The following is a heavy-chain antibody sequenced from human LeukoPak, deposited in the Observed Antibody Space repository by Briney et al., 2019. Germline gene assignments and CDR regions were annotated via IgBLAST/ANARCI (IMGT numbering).Heavy chain of an antibody. CDR3: ARDLESYSSSWYVDY. D-gene: IGHD6-13*01. J-gene: IGHJ4*02. CDR2: ISAYNGNT. V-gene: IGHV1-18*01. Sequence: GASVKVSCKASGYTFTSYGISWVRQAPGQGLEWMGWISAYNGNTNYAQKLQGRVTTTTDTSTSTAYMELRSLRSDDTAVYYCARDLESYSSSWYVDYWGQGTLVTVSS. CDR1: GYTFTSYG.